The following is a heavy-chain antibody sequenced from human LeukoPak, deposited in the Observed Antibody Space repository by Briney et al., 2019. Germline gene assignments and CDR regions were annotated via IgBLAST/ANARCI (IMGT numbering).Heavy chain of an antibody. CDR1: GLTVSSNY. J-gene: IGHJ4*02. V-gene: IGHV3-23*01. CDR2: ISGSGGST. CDR3: AKKVRRELSLLFDY. D-gene: IGHD3-16*02. Sequence: QPGGSLRLSCAASGLTVSSNYMSWVRQAPGKGLEWVSAISGSGGSTYYADSVKGRFTISRDNSKNTLYLQMNSLRAEDTAVYYCAKKVRRELSLLFDYWGQGTLVTVSS.